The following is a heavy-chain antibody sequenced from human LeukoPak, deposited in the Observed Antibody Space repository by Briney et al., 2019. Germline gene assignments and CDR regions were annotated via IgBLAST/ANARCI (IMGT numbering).Heavy chain of an antibody. CDR1: GFTFRSYG. Sequence: GGSLRLSCAASGFTFRSYGMHRVRQAPGKELEWVAVISYDGSNKYYADSVKDRFTISRDNSKNTLYLQMNSLRAEDTTVYYCAKDYASYAAMVGYYFDYWGQGTLVTVSS. J-gene: IGHJ4*02. CDR2: ISYDGSNK. V-gene: IGHV3-30*18. D-gene: IGHD5-18*01. CDR3: AKDYASYAAMVGYYFDY.